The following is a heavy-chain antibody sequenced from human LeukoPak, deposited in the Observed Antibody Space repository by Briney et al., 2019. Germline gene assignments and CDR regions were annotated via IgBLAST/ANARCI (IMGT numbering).Heavy chain of an antibody. J-gene: IGHJ4*02. CDR3: ARRAGAYSHPYDY. CDR1: GFTVSSNS. Sequence: GGSLRLACTVSGFTVSSNSMSWVRQAPGKGLEWVSFIYSGTIHYSDSVKGRFTISRDNSKNTLYLQMNSLRAEDTAVYYCARRAGAYSHPYDYWGQGTLVTVSS. D-gene: IGHD4/OR15-4a*01. CDR2: IYSGTI. V-gene: IGHV3-53*01.